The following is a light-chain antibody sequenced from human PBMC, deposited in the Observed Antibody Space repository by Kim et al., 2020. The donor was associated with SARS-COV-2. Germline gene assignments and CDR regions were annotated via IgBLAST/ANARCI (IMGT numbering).Light chain of an antibody. J-gene: IGKJ2*01. CDR3: QQYDHSPFA. V-gene: IGKV3-20*01. Sequence: EVVLTQSPGTLSLSVGERVALSCRASQSVRNNHLAWYQHKPGQPPRLLIYAESSRATGIPDRFSGGGSGTDFTLTISRLEPEDFAVYYCQQYDHSPFAFGQGTKLEI. CDR2: AES. CDR1: QSVRNNH.